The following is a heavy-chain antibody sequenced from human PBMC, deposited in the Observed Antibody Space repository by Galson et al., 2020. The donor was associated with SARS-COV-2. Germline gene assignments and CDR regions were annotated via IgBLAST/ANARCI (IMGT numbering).Heavy chain of an antibody. D-gene: IGHD2-2*01. Sequence: ASVKVSCKASGYTFTGYYMHWVRQAPGQGLEWMGWINPNSGGTNYAQKFQGRVTMTRDTSISTAYMELSRLRSDDTAVYYCATVGIVPAAMYYYYYGMDVWGQGTTVTVSS. V-gene: IGHV1-2*02. CDR2: INPNSGGT. CDR3: ATVGIVPAAMYYYYYGMDV. J-gene: IGHJ6*02. CDR1: GYTFTGYY.